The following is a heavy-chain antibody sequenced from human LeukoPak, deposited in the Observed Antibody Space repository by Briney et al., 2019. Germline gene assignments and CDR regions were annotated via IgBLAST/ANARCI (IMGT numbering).Heavy chain of an antibody. D-gene: IGHD3-16*01. CDR1: RFTFSSYG. CDR3: AKDDDWGRYKH. Sequence: GGSLRLSCAASRFTFSSYGMHWVRQAPGKGLEWVAFIRFDGSYNYYADSVKGRFTISRDNSKNTQSLQMNSLRAEDTAVYYCAKDDDWGRYKHWGQGTLVTVSS. J-gene: IGHJ1*01. V-gene: IGHV3-30*02. CDR2: IRFDGSYN.